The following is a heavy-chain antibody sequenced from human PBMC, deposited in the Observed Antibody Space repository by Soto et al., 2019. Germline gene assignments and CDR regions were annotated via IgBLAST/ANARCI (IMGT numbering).Heavy chain of an antibody. D-gene: IGHD2-15*01. CDR3: ARIGYCSGGSCYSSDWYFDL. CDR2: IYYSGST. CDR1: GGSISSYY. Sequence: QVQLQESGPGLVKPSETLSLTCTVSGGSISSYYWSWIRQPPGKGLEWIGYIYYSGSTNYNPSLKSRVTISVDTSKNQFSLKLSSVTAADPAVYYCARIGYCSGGSCYSSDWYFDLWGRGTLVTVSS. V-gene: IGHV4-59*01. J-gene: IGHJ2*01.